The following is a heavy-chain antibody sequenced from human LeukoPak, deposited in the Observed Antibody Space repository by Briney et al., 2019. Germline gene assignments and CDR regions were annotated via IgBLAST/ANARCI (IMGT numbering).Heavy chain of an antibody. V-gene: IGHV3-20*04. CDR3: ARGTGYELLDY. Sequence: GGSLRLSCAASGFTFDDYGMSWVRQAPGKGLEWVSGINWNGGSTGCADSVKGRFAISRDNAKNSLYLQMNSLRAEDTAVYYCARGTGYELLDYWGQGTLVTVSS. J-gene: IGHJ4*02. CDR1: GFTFDDYG. D-gene: IGHD5-12*01. CDR2: INWNGGST.